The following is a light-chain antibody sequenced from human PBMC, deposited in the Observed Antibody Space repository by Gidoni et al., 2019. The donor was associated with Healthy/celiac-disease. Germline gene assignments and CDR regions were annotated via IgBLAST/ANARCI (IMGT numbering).Light chain of an antibody. V-gene: IGLV2-14*01. CDR1: SSDVGGYNY. CDR2: EVR. J-gene: IGLJ2*01. CDR3: SSYTSSSTQ. Sequence: QSALTQPASVSGSPGQSITISCTGTSSDVGGYNYVAWYQQHPGKAPKLMIYEVRNRPSGVSNRFSGSKSGNTASLTISGLQAEDEADYSCSSYTSSSTQFGGGTTLTVL.